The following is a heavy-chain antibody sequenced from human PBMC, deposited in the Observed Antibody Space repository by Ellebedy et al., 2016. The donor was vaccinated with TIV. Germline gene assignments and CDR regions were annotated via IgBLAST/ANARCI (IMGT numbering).Heavy chain of an antibody. V-gene: IGHV3-7*03. Sequence: PGGSLRLSCAASGITFSQYWMNWVRQAPGKGLEWLANINQDGTVPDYLGSLKGRFSISRDNAKNLLFLQMHSLRDDDTAMYYCAGGTGWIFDLWGRGTLVTVSS. CDR3: AGGTGWIFDL. D-gene: IGHD6-19*01. CDR1: GITFSQYW. CDR2: INQDGTVP. J-gene: IGHJ2*01.